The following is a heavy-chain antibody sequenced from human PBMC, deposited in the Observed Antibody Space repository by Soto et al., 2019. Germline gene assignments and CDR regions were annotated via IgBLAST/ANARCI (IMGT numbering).Heavy chain of an antibody. CDR2: ISSSSSYI. D-gene: IGHD6-13*01. Sequence: GGSLRLSCAASGFTFSSYSMNWVRQAPGKGLEWVSSISSSSSYIYYADSVKGRFTISRDNAKNSLYLQMNSLRAEDTAVYYCARVLPVAAAGTPDYWGQGTLVTVSS. J-gene: IGHJ4*02. V-gene: IGHV3-21*01. CDR3: ARVLPVAAAGTPDY. CDR1: GFTFSSYS.